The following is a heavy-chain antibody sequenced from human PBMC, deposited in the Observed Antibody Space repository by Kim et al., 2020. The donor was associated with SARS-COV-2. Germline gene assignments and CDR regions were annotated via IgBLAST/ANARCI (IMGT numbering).Heavy chain of an antibody. J-gene: IGHJ3*02. Sequence: GGSLRLSCAASGFTVSSNYMSWVRQAPGKGLEWVSVIYSGGSTYYADSVKGRFTISRDNSKNTLYLQMNSLRAEDTAVYYCARDGYCSGGSCYGDAFDIWGQGTMVTVSS. V-gene: IGHV3-53*01. D-gene: IGHD2-15*01. CDR1: GFTVSSNY. CDR2: IYSGGST. CDR3: ARDGYCSGGSCYGDAFDI.